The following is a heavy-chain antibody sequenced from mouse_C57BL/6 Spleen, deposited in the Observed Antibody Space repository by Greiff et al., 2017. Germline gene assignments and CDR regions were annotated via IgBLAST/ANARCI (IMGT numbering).Heavy chain of an antibody. CDR1: GYSITSGYY. V-gene: IGHV3-6*01. CDR2: ISYDGSN. Sequence: VQLKESGPGLVKPSQSLSLTCSVTGYSITSGYYWNWIRQFPGNKLEWMGYISYDGSNNSNPSLKNRISITRDTSKNQFFLKLNSVTTEDTATYYCARDRGSYWYFDVWGTGTTVTVSS. J-gene: IGHJ1*03. D-gene: IGHD3-1*01. CDR3: ARDRGSYWYFDV.